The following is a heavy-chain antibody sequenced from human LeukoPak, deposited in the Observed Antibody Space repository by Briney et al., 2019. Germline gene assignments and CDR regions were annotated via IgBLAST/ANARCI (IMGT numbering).Heavy chain of an antibody. Sequence: ASVKVSCKASGYTFTSYSISWGRQAPGQGLEWLGGVRGYNGDTNYAQKIQGRASQTTDTSTTKAYMALRSLTSDHTAVYYFARDGSRKDSTLFDYWGQGTLVIVSS. CDR2: VRGYNGDT. CDR1: GYTFTSYS. J-gene: IGHJ4*02. D-gene: IGHD6-13*01. V-gene: IGHV1-18*01. CDR3: ARDGSRKDSTLFDY.